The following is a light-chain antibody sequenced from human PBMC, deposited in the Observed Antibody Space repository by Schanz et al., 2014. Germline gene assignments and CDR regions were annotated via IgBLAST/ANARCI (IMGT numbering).Light chain of an antibody. CDR1: SSNIGAGYD. Sequence: QSVLTQPPSVSGAPGQRVTISCTGSSSNIGAGYDVHWYQQLPGTAPKLLIYGNSNRPSGVPDRFSGSKSVNTASLTISGLQAEDEADYYCCSYAGKYTGVFGGGTKVTVL. CDR2: GNS. J-gene: IGLJ3*02. CDR3: CSYAGKYTGV. V-gene: IGLV1-40*01.